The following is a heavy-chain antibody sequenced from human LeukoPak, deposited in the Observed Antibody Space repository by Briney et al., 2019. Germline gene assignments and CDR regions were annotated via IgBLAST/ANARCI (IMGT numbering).Heavy chain of an antibody. V-gene: IGHV3-23*01. CDR1: GFTFGSYA. CDR3: AKDRQQSAEGALGY. Sequence: GGSLRLSCAASGFTFGSYAMSWVRQAPGKGLEWVSAISGSGGSTYYADSVKGRFTISRDNSKNTLYLQMNSLRAEDTAVYYCAKDRQQSAEGALGYWGQGTLVTVSS. D-gene: IGHD6-13*01. J-gene: IGHJ4*02. CDR2: ISGSGGST.